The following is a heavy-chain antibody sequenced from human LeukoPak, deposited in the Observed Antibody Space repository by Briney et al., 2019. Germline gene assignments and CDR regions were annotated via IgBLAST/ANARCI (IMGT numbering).Heavy chain of an antibody. Sequence: SGPTLVNPTQTLTLTCTFSGFSLSTSGVGVGWIRQPPGKALEWLALIYWDDDKRYSPSLKSRLTITKDTSKNQVVLTMTNMDPVDTATYYCAHRVRSGWYSQDYFDYWGQGTLVTVSS. CDR1: GFSLSTSGVG. J-gene: IGHJ4*02. V-gene: IGHV2-5*02. CDR2: IYWDDDK. D-gene: IGHD6-19*01. CDR3: AHRVRSGWYSQDYFDY.